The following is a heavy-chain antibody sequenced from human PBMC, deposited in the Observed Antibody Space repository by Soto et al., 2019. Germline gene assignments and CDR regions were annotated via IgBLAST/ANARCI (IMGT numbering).Heavy chain of an antibody. CDR1: GGSFSGYY. V-gene: IGHV4-34*01. CDR2: INHSGST. CDR3: ARGRYYYDSSGYWTSFDY. J-gene: IGHJ4*02. Sequence: SETLSLTCAVYGGSFSGYYWSWIRQPPGKGLEWIGEINHSGSTNYNPSLKSRVTISVDTSKNQFSLKLSSVTAADTAVYYCARGRYYYDSSGYWTSFDYWGQGTLVTVSS. D-gene: IGHD3-22*01.